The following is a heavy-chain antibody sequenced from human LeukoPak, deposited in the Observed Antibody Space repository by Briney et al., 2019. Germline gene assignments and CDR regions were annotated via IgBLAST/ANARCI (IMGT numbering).Heavy chain of an antibody. Sequence: GGSLRLSCAASGFTFSTFAMTWVRHTPGKGLEWGSGVVGGGTASYTDSVKGRFTLSKDNSKKTVYLQIKSLRVEDTAIYYCAKDLHYNDGRWEFDPWGQGTLVTVSS. D-gene: IGHD5-24*01. CDR3: AKDLHYNDGRWEFDP. CDR1: GFTFSTFA. J-gene: IGHJ5*02. CDR2: VVGGGTA. V-gene: IGHV3-23*01.